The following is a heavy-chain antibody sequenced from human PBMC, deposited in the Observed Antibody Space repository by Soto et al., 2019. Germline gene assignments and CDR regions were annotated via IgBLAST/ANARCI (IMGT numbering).Heavy chain of an antibody. V-gene: IGHV3-21*01. Sequence: GGSLRLSCAASGFTFSSYSMNWVRQAPGKGLEWVSSISSSSSYIYYADSVKGRFTISRDNAKNSLYLQMNSLRAEDTAVYYCARDGLGEYSGYDYWGQGTLVTVSS. CDR2: ISSSSSYI. CDR3: ARDGLGEYSGYDY. CDR1: GFTFSSYS. J-gene: IGHJ4*02. D-gene: IGHD5-12*01.